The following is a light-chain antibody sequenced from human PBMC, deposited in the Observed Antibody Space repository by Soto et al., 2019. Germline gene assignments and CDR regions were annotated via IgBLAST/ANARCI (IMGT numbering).Light chain of an antibody. CDR1: QSVFTY. V-gene: IGKV3-11*01. Sequence: EIELTQSPATLSMSPGERATLSCRASQSVFTYLAWYQQKPGQAPRLVLYDTFYRATGIPARFSGSGSGTDFTLTVSSLEPEDFAVYYCQQRSIWPPTFGQGTRLEIK. CDR2: DTF. CDR3: QQRSIWPPT. J-gene: IGKJ5*01.